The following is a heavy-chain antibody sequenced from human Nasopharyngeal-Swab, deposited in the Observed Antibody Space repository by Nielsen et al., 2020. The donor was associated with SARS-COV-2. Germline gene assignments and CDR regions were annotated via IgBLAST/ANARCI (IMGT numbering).Heavy chain of an antibody. CDR2: ISAYNGNT. Sequence: ASVEVSCKASGYTFTSYGISWARQAPGQGLEWMGWISAYNGNTNYAQKLQGRVTMTTDTSTSTAYMELRSLRSADTAVYYCARDDSSNYDFWSGYYTSFDYWGQGTLVTVSS. V-gene: IGHV1-18*01. CDR3: ARDDSSNYDFWSGYYTSFDY. J-gene: IGHJ4*02. CDR1: GYTFTSYG. D-gene: IGHD3-3*01.